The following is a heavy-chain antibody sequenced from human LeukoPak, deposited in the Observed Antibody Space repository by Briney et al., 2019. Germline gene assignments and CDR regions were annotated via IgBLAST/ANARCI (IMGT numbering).Heavy chain of an antibody. CDR3: ARGESGSYFRY. D-gene: IGHD1-26*01. CDR1: GYTFNNYA. J-gene: IGHJ1*01. V-gene: IGHV7-4-1*02. Sequence: ASVKVSCKASGYTFNNYAMNWVRRAPGQGPEWMGWINTNAGNPTYAQGFTGRFVFSLDTSVSTTYLQISSLKAEDTAVYYCARGESGSYFRYWGQGTLVTVSS. CDR2: INTNAGNP.